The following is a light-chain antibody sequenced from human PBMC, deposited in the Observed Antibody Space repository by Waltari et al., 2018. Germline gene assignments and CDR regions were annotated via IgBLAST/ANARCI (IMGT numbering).Light chain of an antibody. CDR3: QQYKTYPWT. CDR2: KAS. V-gene: IGKV1-5*03. CDR1: QSIGGW. J-gene: IGKJ1*01. Sequence: DIQMTQSPSTLSASVGDRVTITCRASQSIGGWLAWYQQKPGKAPRLLIYKASRLESGVPSSFSGSGSVTEFTLTISGLHPDDFATYFCQQYKTYPWTFGQGTKVEI.